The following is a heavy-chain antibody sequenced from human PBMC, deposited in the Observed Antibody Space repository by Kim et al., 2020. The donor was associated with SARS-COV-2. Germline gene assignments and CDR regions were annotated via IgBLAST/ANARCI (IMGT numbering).Heavy chain of an antibody. CDR3: ARESPYSSSWYSGWFDP. J-gene: IGHJ5*02. Sequence: ASVKVSCKASGYTFTSYGISWVRQAPGQGLEWMGWISAYNGNTNYAQKLQGRVTMTTDTSTSTAYMELRSLRSDDTAVYYCARESPYSSSWYSGWFDPWGQGTLVTVSS. CDR2: ISAYNGNT. D-gene: IGHD6-13*01. V-gene: IGHV1-18*04. CDR1: GYTFTSYG.